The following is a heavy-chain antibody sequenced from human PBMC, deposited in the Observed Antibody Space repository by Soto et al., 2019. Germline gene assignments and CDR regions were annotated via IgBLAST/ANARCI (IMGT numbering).Heavy chain of an antibody. J-gene: IGHJ6*02. D-gene: IGHD6-13*01. CDR3: AKARAGYSSSWRGGVTYYYYGMDV. CDR1: GCTFSSYA. CDR2: ISGSGGST. V-gene: IGHV3-23*01. Sequence: EVQLLESGGGLVQPGGSLRLSCAASGCTFSSYAMSWVRQAPGKGLEWVSAISGSGGSTYYADSVKGRFTISRDNSKNTLYLQMNSLRAEDTAVYYCAKARAGYSSSWRGGVTYYYYGMDVWGQGTTVTVSS.